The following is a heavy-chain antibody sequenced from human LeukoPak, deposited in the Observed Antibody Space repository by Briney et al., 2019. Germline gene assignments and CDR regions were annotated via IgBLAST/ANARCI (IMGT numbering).Heavy chain of an antibody. D-gene: IGHD3-22*01. CDR2: MYSSGST. CDR1: GGSITSSTYY. Sequence: SETLSLTCTVSGGSITSSTYYWSWIRQPAGKGLEWIGRMYSSGSTNYNPSLKSRVTMSVDTSKNQFSLKLSSVTAADTAVYYCARDLGYDSSGYYYYYMDVWGKGTTVTVSS. V-gene: IGHV4-61*02. J-gene: IGHJ6*03. CDR3: ARDLGYDSSGYYYYYMDV.